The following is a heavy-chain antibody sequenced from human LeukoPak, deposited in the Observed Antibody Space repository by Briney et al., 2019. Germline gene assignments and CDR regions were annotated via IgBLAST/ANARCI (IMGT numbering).Heavy chain of an antibody. CDR3: ARGLRSYPPPHNWFDP. CDR2: IYTSGST. D-gene: IGHD1-26*01. J-gene: IGHJ5*02. V-gene: IGHV4-4*07. CDR1: GGSISSYY. Sequence: PSETLSLTCTVSGGSISSYYWSWIRQPAGKGLEWIGRIYTSGSTNYNPSLKSRVTMSVDTSKNQFSLKLSSVTAADTAVYYCARGLRSYPPPHNWFDPWGQGTLVTVSS.